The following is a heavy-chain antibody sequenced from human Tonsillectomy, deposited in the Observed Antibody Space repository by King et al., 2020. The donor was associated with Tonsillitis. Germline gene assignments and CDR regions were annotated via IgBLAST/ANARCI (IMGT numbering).Heavy chain of an antibody. V-gene: IGHV3-23*04. Sequence: EQLVQSGGGLVQPGGSLRLSCAASEFTFSNYAMTWVRQPPGKGRKWVSTISGSGDSTYSADSVKGRFTISRDNSKNTLYLQMNSLRAEDTAVYYCAKDLDLEMATIDYFDYWGQGTLVTVSS. D-gene: IGHD5-24*01. CDR1: EFTFSNYA. J-gene: IGHJ4*02. CDR3: AKDLDLEMATIDYFDY. CDR2: ISGSGDST.